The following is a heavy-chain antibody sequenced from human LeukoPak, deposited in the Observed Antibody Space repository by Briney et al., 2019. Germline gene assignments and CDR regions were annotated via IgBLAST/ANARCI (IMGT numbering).Heavy chain of an antibody. CDR1: GGTFSSYA. CDR2: IIPIFGTA. D-gene: IGHD4-17*01. V-gene: IGHV1-69*01. J-gene: IGHJ4*02. CDR3: AREPTVISKMGDY. Sequence: ASVKVSCKASGGTFSSYAISWVRQAPGQGLEWMGGIIPIFGTANYAQKFQGRVTITADESTSTAYMELSSLRSEDTAVYYCAREPTVISKMGDYWGQGTLVTVSS.